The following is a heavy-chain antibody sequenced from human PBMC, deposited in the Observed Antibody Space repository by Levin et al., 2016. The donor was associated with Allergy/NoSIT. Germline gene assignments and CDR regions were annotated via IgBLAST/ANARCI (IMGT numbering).Heavy chain of an antibody. CDR2: ISSSSSYI. CDR3: ARDASYYYDSSGYYYSFLDY. V-gene: IGHV3-21*01. Sequence: WIRQPPGKGLEWVSSISSSSSYIYYADSVKGRFTISRDNAKNSLYLQMNSLRAEDTAVYYCARDASYYYDSSGYYYSFLDYWGQGTLVTVSS. D-gene: IGHD3-22*01. J-gene: IGHJ4*02.